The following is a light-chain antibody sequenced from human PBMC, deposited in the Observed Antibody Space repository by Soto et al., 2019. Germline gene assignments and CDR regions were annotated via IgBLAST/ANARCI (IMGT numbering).Light chain of an antibody. CDR1: SSDVGSYEF. CDR2: EVT. J-gene: IGLJ2*01. Sequence: QSALTQPASVPGSPGQSITISCTGTSSDVGSYEFVAWYQQHTGTAPKLVIYEVTKRPSGVSNRFSGSKSGNTASLTISGLQAEDEDDYYCWTCGASSTLVFGGGTKLTVL. V-gene: IGLV2-23*02. CDR3: WTCGASSTLV.